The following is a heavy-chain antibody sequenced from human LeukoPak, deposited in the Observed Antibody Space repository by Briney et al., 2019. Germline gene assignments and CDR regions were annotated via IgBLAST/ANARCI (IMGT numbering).Heavy chain of an antibody. CDR2: IIPIFGTA. J-gene: IGHJ4*02. CDR1: GGTFSSYA. Sequence: SVKVSCQASGGTFSSYATSWVRQAPGQGLEWMGGIIPIFGTANYAQKFQGRVTITTDESTSTAYMELSSLRSEDTAVYYCARESQGELVQYFDYWGQGTLVTVSS. CDR3: ARESQGELVQYFDY. V-gene: IGHV1-69*05. D-gene: IGHD1-26*01.